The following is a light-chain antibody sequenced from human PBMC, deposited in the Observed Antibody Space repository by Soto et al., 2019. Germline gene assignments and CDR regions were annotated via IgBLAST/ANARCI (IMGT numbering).Light chain of an antibody. CDR1: SSDVGGYNY. CDR2: DVS. J-gene: IGLJ2*01. V-gene: IGLV2-14*01. Sequence: QSALTQPASVSGSPGQSITISCTGTSSDVGGYNYVSWYQQHQGKAPKLMIYDVSNRPSGVSNRFSGSKSGNTASLNISGIQAEDEDDYYCSSYTSSTTEVFGGGTKLTVL. CDR3: SSYTSSTTEV.